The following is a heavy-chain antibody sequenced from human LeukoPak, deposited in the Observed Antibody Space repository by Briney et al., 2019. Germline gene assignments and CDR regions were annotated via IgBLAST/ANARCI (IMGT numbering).Heavy chain of an antibody. J-gene: IGHJ4*02. CDR3: ARAVGSGSCYSDY. Sequence: ASVKVSCKATGYTFTSYGISWVRQAPGQGLEWMGWISDYNGNTNYAQKRQGRVTMTTDTSTSTAYLELSSLRSDDTAVYYCARAVGSGSCYSDYWGQGTLVTVSS. CDR2: ISDYNGNT. CDR1: GYTFTSYG. V-gene: IGHV1-18*01. D-gene: IGHD2-15*01.